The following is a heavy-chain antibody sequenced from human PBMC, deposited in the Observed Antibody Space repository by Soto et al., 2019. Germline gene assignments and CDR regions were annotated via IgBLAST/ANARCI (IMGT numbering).Heavy chain of an antibody. D-gene: IGHD3-10*01. Sequence: AGGSLRLSCAASGFTVSSNYMSWVRQAPGKGLEWVSVIYSGGSTYYADSVKGRFTISRDNSKNTLYLQMNSLRAEDTAVYYCAREGGYYYGSGSPYYYMDVWGKGTTVTVSS. V-gene: IGHV3-66*01. CDR3: AREGGYYYGSGSPYYYMDV. CDR1: GFTVSSNY. CDR2: IYSGGST. J-gene: IGHJ6*03.